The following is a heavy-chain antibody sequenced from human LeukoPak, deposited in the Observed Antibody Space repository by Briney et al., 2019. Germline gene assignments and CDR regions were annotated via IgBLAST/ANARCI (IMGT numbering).Heavy chain of an antibody. CDR1: GYTFTSYA. V-gene: IGHV1-3*01. D-gene: IGHD6-13*01. J-gene: IGHJ5*02. Sequence: ASVKVSCKASGYTFTSYAVHWVRQAPGQRLEWMGWINAGNGNTKYSQKFQGRVTITRDTSASTAYMELSSLRSEDTAVYYCARGRAAAGNSWFDPWGQGTLVTVSS. CDR2: INAGNGNT. CDR3: ARGRAAAGNSWFDP.